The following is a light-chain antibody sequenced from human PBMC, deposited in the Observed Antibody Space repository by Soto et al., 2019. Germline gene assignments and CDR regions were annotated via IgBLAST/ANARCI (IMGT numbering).Light chain of an antibody. V-gene: IGKV3-15*01. CDR2: GAS. CDR3: QQYTSYPWT. Sequence: EIVLTQSPATLSVSPGERDTLSCRASQSVSSNLAWYQQIPGRAPRLLIYGASTRASGIPARFSASGSGTEFTLTISSLQSEDFSTYYCQQYTSYPWTFGQGTKVEIK. J-gene: IGKJ1*01. CDR1: QSVSSN.